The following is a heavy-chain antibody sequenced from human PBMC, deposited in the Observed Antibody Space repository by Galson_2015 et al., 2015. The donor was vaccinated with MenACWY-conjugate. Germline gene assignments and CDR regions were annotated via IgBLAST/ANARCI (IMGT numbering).Heavy chain of an antibody. J-gene: IGHJ4*02. CDR2: INPNSGDT. D-gene: IGHD4-23*01. V-gene: IGHV1-2*05. CDR1: GYIFTGYY. Sequence: SVKVSCKASGYIFTGYYMHWVRQAPGQGLEWMGRINPNSGDTNYAQRFQGRVTMTRDTSISTAYLELSSLRSDDTVVYYCATAIAYGGGVFEYWGQGTLVTVSS. CDR3: ATAIAYGGGVFEY.